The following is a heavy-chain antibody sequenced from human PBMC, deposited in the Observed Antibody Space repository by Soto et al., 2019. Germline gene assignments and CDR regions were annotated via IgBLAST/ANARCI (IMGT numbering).Heavy chain of an antibody. CDR3: ARHYCGGDCYAAYLDY. V-gene: IGHV3-23*01. D-gene: IGHD2-21*02. CDR1: GFTFSSYA. J-gene: IGHJ4*02. CDR2: ISGSGGST. Sequence: GGSLRLSCAASGFTFSSYAMSWVRQAPGKGLEWVSAISGSGGSTYYADSVKGRFTISRDNSKNTLYLQMNSLRAEDTAVYYCARHYCGGDCYAAYLDYWGQGTLVTVSS.